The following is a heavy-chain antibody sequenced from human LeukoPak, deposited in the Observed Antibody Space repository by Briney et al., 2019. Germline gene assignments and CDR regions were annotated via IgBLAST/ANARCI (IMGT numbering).Heavy chain of an antibody. V-gene: IGHV4-39*01. CDR2: IYYSGRN. Sequence: KPSETLSLTCSVSGDSVSRSDSYWDWIRQPPGKGLEWIGTIYYSGRNYYSPSLKRRVTMSVDPSNHQFSLNLRSVTAADTALYYCARRRYYDGSGYLEWGQGTLLSVSS. CDR3: ARRRYYDGSGYLE. CDR1: GDSVSRSDSY. J-gene: IGHJ1*01. D-gene: IGHD3-22*01.